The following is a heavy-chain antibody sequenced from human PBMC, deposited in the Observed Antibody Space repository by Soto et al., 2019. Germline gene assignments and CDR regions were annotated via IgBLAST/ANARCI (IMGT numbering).Heavy chain of an antibody. CDR2: IIPIFGTA. D-gene: IGHD3-10*01. CDR3: ARDGGARITMVRGDNWFDP. V-gene: IGHV1-69*01. Sequence: QVQLVQSGAEVKKPGSSVKVSCKASGGTFSSYAISWVRQAPGQGLEWMGGIIPIFGTANYAQKFQGRVTITADESTSTAYMELSSLRSEDTAVYYCARDGGARITMVRGDNWFDPWGQGTLVTVSS. J-gene: IGHJ5*02. CDR1: GGTFSSYA.